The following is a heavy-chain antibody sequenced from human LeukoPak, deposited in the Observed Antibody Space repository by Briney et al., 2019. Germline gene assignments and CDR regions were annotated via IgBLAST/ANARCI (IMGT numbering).Heavy chain of an antibody. CDR2: IRSGSRTI. Sequence: TGGSLRLSCAASGFAFSSYSMNWVRQAPGKGLEWVSYIRSGSRTIYYADSVKGRFTISRDNAKNSLFLQMNSLRAEDTAVYYCAWDGSGRVTERCSFDYWGQGTLVTVSS. D-gene: IGHD3-10*01. J-gene: IGHJ4*02. CDR1: GFAFSSYS. V-gene: IGHV3-48*01. CDR3: AWDGSGRVTERCSFDY.